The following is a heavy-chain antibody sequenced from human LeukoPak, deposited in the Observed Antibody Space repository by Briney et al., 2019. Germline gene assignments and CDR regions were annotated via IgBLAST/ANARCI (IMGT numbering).Heavy chain of an antibody. CDR2: IWYDGSNK. CDR1: GFTFSSYG. CDR3: AKDGGFWSGYYPY. Sequence: GGSLRLSCAASGFTFSSYGMHWVRQAPGKGLEWVAVIWYDGSNKYYADSVKGRFTISRDNSKNTLYLQMNSLTAEDTAIYFCAKDGGFWSGYYPYWGQGTLVTVSA. V-gene: IGHV3-33*06. D-gene: IGHD3-3*01. J-gene: IGHJ4*02.